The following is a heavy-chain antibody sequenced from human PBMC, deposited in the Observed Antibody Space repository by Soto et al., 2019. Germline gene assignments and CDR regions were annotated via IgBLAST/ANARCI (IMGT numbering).Heavy chain of an antibody. CDR2: ISYDGSNK. CDR3: ATPYGDTHYYYYYGMDV. Sequence: PGGALRLSCAASGFTFSSYGMHWVRQAPGKGLEWVAVISYDGSNKYYADSVKGRFTISRDNSKNTLYLQMNSLRAEDTAVYYCATPYGDTHYYYYYGMDVWGQGTTVTVYS. J-gene: IGHJ6*02. CDR1: GFTFSSYG. D-gene: IGHD4-17*01. V-gene: IGHV3-30*03.